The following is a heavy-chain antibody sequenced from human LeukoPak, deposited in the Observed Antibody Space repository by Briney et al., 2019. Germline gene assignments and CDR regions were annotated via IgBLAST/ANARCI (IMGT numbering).Heavy chain of an antibody. CDR2: ISYDGSNK. V-gene: IGHV3-30-3*01. CDR1: GFTFSSYA. D-gene: IGHD2-2*01. CDR3: VRDCSSTSCSLFDY. Sequence: GGSLRLSCAASGFTFSSYAMHWVRQAPGKGLEWVAVISYDGSNKYYADSVKGRFTISRDNSKNTLYLQMNSLRAEDTAVYYCVRDCSSTSCSLFDYWGQGTLVTVSS. J-gene: IGHJ4*02.